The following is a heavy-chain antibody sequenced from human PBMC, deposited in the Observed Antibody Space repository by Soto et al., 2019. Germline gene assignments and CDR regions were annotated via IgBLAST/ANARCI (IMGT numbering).Heavy chain of an antibody. CDR1: GDSISSDKW. D-gene: IGHD3-16*02. J-gene: IGHJ5*02. CDR2: VYHSGNT. V-gene: IGHV4-4*02. CDR3: ARGRGVWGSYHYNWFDP. Sequence: SETLSLTCAVSGDSISSDKWWSWVRQPPGKGLEWIGEVYHSGNTNYNPSLKSRVIISVDKSKNQFSLKLSSVTAADTAVYYCARGRGVWGSYHYNWFDPWGQGTQVTVSS.